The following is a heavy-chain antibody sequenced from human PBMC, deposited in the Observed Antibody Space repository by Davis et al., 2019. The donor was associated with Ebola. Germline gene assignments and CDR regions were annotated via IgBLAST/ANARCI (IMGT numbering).Heavy chain of an antibody. CDR3: ARGDYAGSSFDY. J-gene: IGHJ4*02. CDR2: MQDSGSP. D-gene: IGHD4-17*01. V-gene: IGHV4-4*09. Sequence: SETLSLTCSVSGASISSYYWSWIRQSPGKGLEWVGCMQDSGSPIYNPSLKSRVTLSVDRSTNQFSLKLTSVTAADTAVYYCARGDYAGSSFDYWGQGTPVIVSS. CDR1: GASISSYY.